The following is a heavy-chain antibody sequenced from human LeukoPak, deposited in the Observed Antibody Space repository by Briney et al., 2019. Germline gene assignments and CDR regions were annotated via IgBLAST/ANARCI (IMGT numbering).Heavy chain of an antibody. Sequence: ASVKVSCKASGGTFSSYAISWVRQAPGQGLEWMGGIIPIFGTANYAQKFQGRVTITADESTSTAYMELSSLGSEDMAVYYCASHTSYSYGQSDIDYWGQGTLVTVSS. D-gene: IGHD5-18*01. CDR2: IIPIFGTA. CDR3: ASHTSYSYGQSDIDY. CDR1: GGTFSSYA. J-gene: IGHJ4*02. V-gene: IGHV1-69*13.